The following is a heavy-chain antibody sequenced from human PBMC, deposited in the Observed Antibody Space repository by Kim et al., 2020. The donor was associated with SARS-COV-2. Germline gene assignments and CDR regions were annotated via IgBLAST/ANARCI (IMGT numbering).Heavy chain of an antibody. CDR1: GFTFSSYA. J-gene: IGHJ2*01. CDR3: AKGQFRTYSSGWYSWYFDL. D-gene: IGHD6-19*01. Sequence: GGSLRLSCASSGFTFSSYAMSWVRQAPGKGLEWVSAISGSGGSTYYADSVKGRFTISRDNSKNTLYLQMNSLGAEDTAVYYCAKGQFRTYSSGWYSWYFDLWGRGTLVTVSS. CDR2: ISGSGGST. V-gene: IGHV3-23*01.